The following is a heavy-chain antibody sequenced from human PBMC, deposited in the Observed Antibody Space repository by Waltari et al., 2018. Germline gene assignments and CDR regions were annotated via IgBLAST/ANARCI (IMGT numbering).Heavy chain of an antibody. J-gene: IGHJ4*02. CDR3: ARGPQNHYFDY. V-gene: IGHV4-4*02. CDR1: GGSISSSNW. CDR2: ISGSSGNT. Sequence: QVQLQESGPGLVKPSETLSLTCAVSGGSISSSNWWSWIGQSPGKGLEWIGYISGSSGNTYYNPSLKSRVTISTDTSKNQFSLKLNSVTAADTAVYYCARGPQNHYFDYWGQGLLVTVSS.